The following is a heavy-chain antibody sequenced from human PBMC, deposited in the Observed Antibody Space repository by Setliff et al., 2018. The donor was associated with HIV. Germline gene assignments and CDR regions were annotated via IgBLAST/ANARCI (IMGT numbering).Heavy chain of an antibody. J-gene: IGHJ3*02. Sequence: SETLSLTCAVYGGSFSGYYWSWIRQPPGKGLEWIGEINQSGSTNYNPSLKSRVTISVDTSKNQFSLKLNSMTAADTGVYYCARRSRSYSSSPFQGGAFDIWGQGTMVTVSS. CDR3: ARRSRSYSSSPFQGGAFDI. CDR1: GGSFSGYY. CDR2: INQSGST. V-gene: IGHV4-34*01. D-gene: IGHD6-6*01.